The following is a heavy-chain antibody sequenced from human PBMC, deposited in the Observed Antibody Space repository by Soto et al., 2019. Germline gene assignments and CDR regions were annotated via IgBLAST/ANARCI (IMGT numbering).Heavy chain of an antibody. Sequence: SETLSLTCTVSGGSISNYYWTWIRQPPGKGLEWIGYIYYSGSTNYNPSLKSRVTISLDTSKNQFSLKLSSVTAADTAVYYCARGYNDFWSGYFTWFDPWGQGTRVTVSS. CDR3: ARGYNDFWSGYFTWFDP. CDR2: IYYSGST. CDR1: GGSISNYY. J-gene: IGHJ5*02. D-gene: IGHD3-3*01. V-gene: IGHV4-59*01.